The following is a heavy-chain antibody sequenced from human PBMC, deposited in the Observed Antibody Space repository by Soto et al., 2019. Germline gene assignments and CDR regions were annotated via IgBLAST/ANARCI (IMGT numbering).Heavy chain of an antibody. V-gene: IGHV1-69*08. D-gene: IGHD4-17*01. J-gene: IGHJ2*01. CDR3: ARPDFGDYWYFDL. CDR2: IIPALGTT. CDR1: GGPFSSHT. Sequence: QDQLVQSGAEVKKPGSSVKVSCKAFGGPFSSHTFSWVRQAPGQGLEWIGRIIPALGTTTYAQKIQGRVTITADESVTTVYMELNSLRTEDTAVYYCARPDFGDYWYFDLWGRGTLVTVSS.